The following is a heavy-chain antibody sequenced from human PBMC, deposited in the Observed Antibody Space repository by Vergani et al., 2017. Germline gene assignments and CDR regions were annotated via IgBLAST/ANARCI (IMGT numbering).Heavy chain of an antibody. CDR1: GGSFTSYH. Sequence: QVQLQQWVGGLLKPSETLSLTCVVNGGSFTSYHWTWIRQSPGEGLEWVGDIDHTGRHDYNPSLKSRLTMSVDKSRNQFSLTLNSVTATDTAIYFCARVNTETNGHLYYYYYMDVWGQGTAVTVS. CDR2: IDHTGRH. D-gene: IGHD4-11*01. V-gene: IGHV4-34*01. CDR3: ARVNTETNGHLYYYYYMDV. J-gene: IGHJ6*03.